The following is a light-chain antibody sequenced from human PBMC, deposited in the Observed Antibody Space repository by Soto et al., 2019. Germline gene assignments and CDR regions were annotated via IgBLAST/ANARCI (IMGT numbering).Light chain of an antibody. CDR3: STWDDTLDAYV. V-gene: IGLV1-44*01. CDR2: NNN. Sequence: QSVLPQPPSASAPPGQRVTISCSGGSSNIGDNPVNWYQHLPGAAPTLLIYNNNQRPSGVPDRFSGSKSGALASLAISGLRSEDEADYYCSTWDDTLDAYVFGTGTKLTVL. CDR1: SSNIGDNP. J-gene: IGLJ1*01.